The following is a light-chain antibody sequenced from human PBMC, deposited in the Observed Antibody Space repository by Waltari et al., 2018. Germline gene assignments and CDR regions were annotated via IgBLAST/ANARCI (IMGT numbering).Light chain of an antibody. Sequence: DIVMPHSPDALAVSLGERATINCKPSQSILYRSSNRNALAWYQQKPGQPPKLLFFWAATRESGAPDRFSVSGSGTDFTLTISSLQAEDVAVYYCQQYYNAPLTFGGGTKVEIK. V-gene: IGKV4-1*01. J-gene: IGKJ4*01. CDR1: QSILYRSSNRNA. CDR3: QQYYNAPLT. CDR2: WAA.